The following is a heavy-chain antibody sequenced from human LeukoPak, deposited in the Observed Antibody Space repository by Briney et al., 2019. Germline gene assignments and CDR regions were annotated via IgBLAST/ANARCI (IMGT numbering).Heavy chain of an antibody. CDR3: ARGRFCSADICSGGDAFDI. V-gene: IGHV4-4*07. J-gene: IGHJ3*02. CDR1: GGSISSYY. D-gene: IGHD3-3*01. CDR2: MYSRGST. Sequence: SETLSLTCTVSGGSISSYYWSWVRQPAGKGLEWIGRMYSRGSTNYNPSLKSRVTMSLDTSKNQFSLKLKSLTAADTTLYYCARGRFCSADICSGGDAFDIWGRGTMVSVPS.